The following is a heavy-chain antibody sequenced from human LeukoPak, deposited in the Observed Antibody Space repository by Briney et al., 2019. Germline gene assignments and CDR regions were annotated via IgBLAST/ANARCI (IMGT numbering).Heavy chain of an antibody. CDR2: IYYSGST. Sequence: SETLSLTCTVSGGSITSHTSYWGWIRQPQGKGLEWIGSIYYSGSTFYNPSLKSRVTISVERSENQFSLKMNSVTAADTAVYYCARQVKRYYYDSSGYYYLDAFDIWGQGTMVTVSS. D-gene: IGHD3-22*01. CDR3: ARQVKRYYYDSSGYYYLDAFDI. V-gene: IGHV4-39*01. CDR1: GGSITSHTSY. J-gene: IGHJ3*02.